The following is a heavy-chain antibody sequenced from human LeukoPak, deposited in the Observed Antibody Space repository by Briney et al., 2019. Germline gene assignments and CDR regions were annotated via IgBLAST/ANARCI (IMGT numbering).Heavy chain of an antibody. V-gene: IGHV1-2*06. CDR1: GYTFTGYY. Sequence: ASVKVSCKASGYTFTGYYMHWVRQAPGQGLEWMGRINPNSGGTNYAQKFQGRVTMTRDMSTSTVYMELSSLRSEDTAVYYCARANFGDYEGGFDYWGQGTLVTVSS. CDR2: INPNSGGT. CDR3: ARANFGDYEGGFDY. J-gene: IGHJ4*02. D-gene: IGHD4-17*01.